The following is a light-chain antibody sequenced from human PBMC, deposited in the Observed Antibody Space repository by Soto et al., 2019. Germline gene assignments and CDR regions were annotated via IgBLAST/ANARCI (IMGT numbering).Light chain of an antibody. CDR3: QQYNDKWT. V-gene: IGKV1-5*03. CDR2: KAS. CDR1: QSISSW. Sequence: DIQMTQSPSTPSASVGDRVTITCRASQSISSWLAWYQQKPGKAPNLLIYKASSLQSGVPSRFSGSGSGTEFTLTISSLHPHDCGTYYCQQYNDKWTSGQGT. J-gene: IGKJ1*01.